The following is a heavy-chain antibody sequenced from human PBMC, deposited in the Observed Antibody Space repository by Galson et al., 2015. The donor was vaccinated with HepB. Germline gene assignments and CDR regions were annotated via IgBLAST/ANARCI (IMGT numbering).Heavy chain of an antibody. D-gene: IGHD6-13*01. CDR1: GFTFSSYA. J-gene: IGHJ4*02. Sequence: SLRLSCAASGFTFSSYAMSWVRQAPGKGLEWVSAISGSGGRTYSADAVKGRFTITRDNSKNTQYLQMNSLRAEDTAVDYCAKDRPRRAAAENFSVDYWGQGTLVTVSS. CDR2: ISGSGGRT. V-gene: IGHV3-23*01. CDR3: AKDRPRRAAAENFSVDY.